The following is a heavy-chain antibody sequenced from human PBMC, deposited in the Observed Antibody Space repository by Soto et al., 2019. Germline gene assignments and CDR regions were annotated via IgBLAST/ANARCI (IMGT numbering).Heavy chain of an antibody. Sequence: KVSCKASGYTFTSYAMHWVRQAPGKGLEWMGRIDPSDSYTNYSPSFQGHVTISADKSISTAYLQWSSLKASDTAMYYCARGTTIFGVVTNTLMDVWGQGTTVTVSS. CDR3: ARGTTIFGVVTNTLMDV. CDR2: IDPSDSYT. D-gene: IGHD3-3*01. J-gene: IGHJ6*02. V-gene: IGHV5-10-1*01. CDR1: GYTFTSYA.